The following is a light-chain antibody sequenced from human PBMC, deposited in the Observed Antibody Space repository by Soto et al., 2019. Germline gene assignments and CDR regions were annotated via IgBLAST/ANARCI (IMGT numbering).Light chain of an antibody. CDR1: SSDVGGYNY. V-gene: IGLV2-14*01. CDR3: SSYTTSSIYV. Sequence: QSVLTQPVSVSGAPRQSISLSCTGTSSDVGGYNYVSWYQQHPGKAPKLMIYDVSNRPSGASSRFSGSKSGNTASLTFSGLQAEDEADYYCSSYTTSSIYVFGTGTKVTVL. J-gene: IGLJ1*01. CDR2: DVS.